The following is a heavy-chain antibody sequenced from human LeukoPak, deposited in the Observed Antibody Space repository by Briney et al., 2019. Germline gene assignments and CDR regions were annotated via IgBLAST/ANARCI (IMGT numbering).Heavy chain of an antibody. CDR1: GYTFTGYY. D-gene: IGHD3-10*01. CDR2: INPSDGVI. CDR3: ARRGSGSYVLNY. Sequence: ASVKVSCKASGYTFTGYYMHWVRQAPGQGLEWMGIINPSDGVIDYAQKFQDRVTMTRDTSTSTVYMELSSLRSEDTAVYYCARRGSGSYVLNYWGQGTLVTVSS. V-gene: IGHV1-46*01. J-gene: IGHJ4*02.